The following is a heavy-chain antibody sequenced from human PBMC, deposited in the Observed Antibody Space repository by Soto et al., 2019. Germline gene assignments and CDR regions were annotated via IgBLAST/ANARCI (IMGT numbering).Heavy chain of an antibody. CDR1: GFMFNRYA. J-gene: IGHJ4*02. CDR2: ISKDGSVQ. D-gene: IGHD3-3*01. CDR3: ARSRSGAVPDSFGY. V-gene: IGHV3-30-3*01. Sequence: QVQLVESGGRVVQPGRSLRLSCAASGFMFNRYAIHWVRQIPGKGLEWVAVISKDGSVQYYADSVRGRFFIPRDKSKDTVYLEMNSLRVEDTALFFCARSRSGAVPDSFGYWGQGTPVTVSS.